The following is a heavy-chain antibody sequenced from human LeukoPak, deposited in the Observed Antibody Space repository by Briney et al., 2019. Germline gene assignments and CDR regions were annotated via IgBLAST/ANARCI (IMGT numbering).Heavy chain of an antibody. J-gene: IGHJ4*02. V-gene: IGHV3-23*01. CDR1: GFTFSSYA. D-gene: IGHD1-1*01. CDR2: INGGGGST. Sequence: GGSLRLSCVGSGFTFSSYAMNWVRQAPGKGLEWVSTINGGGGSTYYADSVQGRFTISRDNSRNTVYLQMNSLRVEDTAVYYCAKAPQTIAREYYFDYWGQGTLVTVSS. CDR3: AKAPQTIAREYYFDY.